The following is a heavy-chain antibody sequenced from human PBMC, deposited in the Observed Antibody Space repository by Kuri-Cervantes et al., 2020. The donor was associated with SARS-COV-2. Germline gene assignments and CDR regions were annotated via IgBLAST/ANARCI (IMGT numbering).Heavy chain of an antibody. CDR1: GFTFSGYA. D-gene: IGHD1-7*01. CDR3: ARDPDDITGTADAFDI. CDR2: ISYDGSNK. V-gene: IGHV3-30-3*01. J-gene: IGHJ3*02. Sequence: GGSLRLSCAASGFTFSGYAMHWVRQAPGKGLEWVAVISYDGSNKYYADSVKGRFTISRDNSKNTLYLQMNSLRAEDTAVYYCARDPDDITGTADAFDIWGQGTMVTVSS.